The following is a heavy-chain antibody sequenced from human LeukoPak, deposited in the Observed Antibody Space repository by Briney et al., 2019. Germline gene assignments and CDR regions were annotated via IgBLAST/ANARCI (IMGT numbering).Heavy chain of an antibody. CDR1: GFTFSSYS. D-gene: IGHD2-21*01. Sequence: PGGSLRLSCAASGFTFSSYSMTWVRQAPGKGLEWVSVISGGGGTTYYADSVKGRFTISRDNSKNTLYLQMNSLRAEDTAVCYCARIRRFPNWFDPWGQGTLVTVSS. CDR3: ARIRRFPNWFDP. J-gene: IGHJ5*02. V-gene: IGHV3-23*01. CDR2: ISGGGGTT.